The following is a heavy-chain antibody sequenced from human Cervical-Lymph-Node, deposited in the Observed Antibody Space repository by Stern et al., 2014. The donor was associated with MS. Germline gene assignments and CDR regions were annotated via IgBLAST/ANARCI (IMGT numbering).Heavy chain of an antibody. CDR3: ARRNGDLAFDY. CDR2: IYPGDSDT. CDR1: GFSFTGYW. V-gene: IGHV5-51*01. D-gene: IGHD2-21*01. J-gene: IGHJ4*02. Sequence: VQLVQSGAEVKKPGESLQISCQGSGFSFTGYWIGWVRQMPGKGLEWMGKIYPGDSDTRHSPSYQGQVTISVDKSISTAYLQWSSLRASDTAMYFCARRNGDLAFDYWGQGTLVTVSS.